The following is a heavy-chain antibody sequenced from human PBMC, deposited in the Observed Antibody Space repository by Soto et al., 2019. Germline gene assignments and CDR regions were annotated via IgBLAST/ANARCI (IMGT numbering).Heavy chain of an antibody. CDR1: GGSISSYY. CDR3: AGQQWPPLVDP. J-gene: IGHJ5*02. CDR2: IYYSGST. D-gene: IGHD6-19*01. V-gene: IGHV4-59*01. Sequence: SETLSLTCTVSGGSISSYYWSWIRQPPGKGLEWIGYIYYSGSTNYNPSLKSRVTISVDTSKNQFSLKLSSVTAADTAVYYCAGQQWPPLVDPWGQGTLVTVYS.